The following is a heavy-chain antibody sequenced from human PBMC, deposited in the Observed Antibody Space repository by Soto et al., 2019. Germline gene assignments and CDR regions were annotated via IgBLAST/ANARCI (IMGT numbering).Heavy chain of an antibody. V-gene: IGHV4-34*01. J-gene: IGHJ4*02. CDR1: GGSFSGYY. CDR3: ARDKITGLFDY. Sequence: QVQLQQWGAGLLKPSETLSLTCAVYGGSFSGYYWTWIRQHPGTGLEWIGEINHSGSTNYNPSLKSRVTISVDTSKNQSSLKRPSVTAADTAVYYCARDKITGLFDYWGQGTLVTVSS. D-gene: IGHD2-8*02. CDR2: INHSGST.